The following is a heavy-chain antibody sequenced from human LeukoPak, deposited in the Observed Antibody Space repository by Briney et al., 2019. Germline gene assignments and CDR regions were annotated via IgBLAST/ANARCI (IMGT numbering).Heavy chain of an antibody. CDR3: ARSSSGWHDY. D-gene: IGHD6-19*01. CDR1: GFAVSSHF. CDR2: IYTGGST. J-gene: IGHJ4*02. Sequence: GGSLRLSCAASGFAVSSHFMSWVRQAPGNRLEWVSVIYTGGSTYYADSVKGRFTISRDNSKNTLYLQMNSLRAEDTAVYYRARSSSGWHDYWGQGTLVTVSS. V-gene: IGHV3-53*01.